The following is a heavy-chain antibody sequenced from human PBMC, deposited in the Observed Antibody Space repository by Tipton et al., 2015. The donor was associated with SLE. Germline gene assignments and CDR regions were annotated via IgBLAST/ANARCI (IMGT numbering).Heavy chain of an antibody. CDR1: GGSISSGGYY. CDR3: ARTLRGDGVVVGLGHYYMDV. V-gene: IGHV4-31*03. Sequence: TLSLTCTVSGGSISSGGYYWSWIRRHPGKGLEWIGYMYYSGSTYYNPSLKSRVSISEDTSKDQFSLKLTSVTAADTAVYYCARTLRGDGVVVGLGHYYMDVWGKGTTVTVSS. D-gene: IGHD3-3*01. J-gene: IGHJ6*03. CDR2: MYYSGST.